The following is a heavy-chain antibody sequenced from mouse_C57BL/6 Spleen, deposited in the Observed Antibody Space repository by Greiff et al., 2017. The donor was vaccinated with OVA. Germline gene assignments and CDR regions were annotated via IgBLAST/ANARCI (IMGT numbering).Heavy chain of an antibody. J-gene: IGHJ2*01. Sequence: VQLQQSGPELVKPGASVKISCKASGYTFTDYYMNWVKQSHGKSLEWIGDINPNNGGTSYNQKFKGKATLTVDKSSSTAYMELRSLTSEDSAVYYCARERHLLWRYFDYWGQGTTLTVSS. D-gene: IGHD2-1*01. V-gene: IGHV1-26*01. CDR3: ARERHLLWRYFDY. CDR1: GYTFTDYY. CDR2: INPNNGGT.